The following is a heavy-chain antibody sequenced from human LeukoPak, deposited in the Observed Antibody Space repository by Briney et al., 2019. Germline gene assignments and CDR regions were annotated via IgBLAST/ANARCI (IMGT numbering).Heavy chain of an antibody. J-gene: IGHJ5*02. Sequence: SETLSLTCAVSGGSISSGGYSWSWIRQPPGKGLEWIGYIYHSGSTYYNPSLKSRVTISVDRSKNQFSLKLSSVTAADTAVYYCARGGYCSSTSCPNWFDPWGQGTLVTVSS. CDR2: IYHSGST. V-gene: IGHV4-30-2*01. CDR1: GGSISSGGYS. CDR3: ARGGYCSSTSCPNWFDP. D-gene: IGHD2-2*03.